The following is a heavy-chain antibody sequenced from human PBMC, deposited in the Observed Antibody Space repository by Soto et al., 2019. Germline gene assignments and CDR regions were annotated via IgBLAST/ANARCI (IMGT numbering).Heavy chain of an antibody. CDR2: TYYRSQWYN. J-gene: IGHJ6*02. D-gene: IGHD3-10*01. V-gene: IGHV6-1*01. CDR3: TAGMFMRGHHNIDA. Sequence: QVQLQQSGPGLVKPSQTLSLTCGISGDIVSSNRAAWNWIRQSPSRGLEWLGRTYYRSQWYNEYATSLTSRIPINSDTSKNQYSLGLNSVQPEDTAVYYCTAGMFMRGHHNIDAWGQGTSVNVSS. CDR1: GDIVSSNRAA.